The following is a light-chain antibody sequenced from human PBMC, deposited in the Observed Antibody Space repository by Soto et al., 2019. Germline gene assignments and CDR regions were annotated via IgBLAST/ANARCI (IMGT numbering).Light chain of an antibody. J-gene: IGKJ4*01. CDR2: WAS. CDR1: LTLLSPAYNQTY. CDR3: HQNYATPLT. V-gene: IGKV4-1*01. Sequence: DFVLTQSPDSLAVSLGERATFNCRSSLTLLSPAYNQTYLAWSRQRPGQPPELLIYWASTRESGVPDRCTGSGSGTDVTLTLSSLQAEDVAVYYCHQNYATPLTFGGGPQLEIK.